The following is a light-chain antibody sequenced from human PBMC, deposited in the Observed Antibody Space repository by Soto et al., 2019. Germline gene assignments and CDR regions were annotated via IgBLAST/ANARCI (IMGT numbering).Light chain of an antibody. CDR3: CSYAGSSTWL. V-gene: IGLV2-23*01. CDR2: EGS. J-gene: IGLJ3*02. Sequence: QSALTQPASVCGSPGQSITISCTGTSSDVGSYNLVSWYQQHPGKAPKLMIYEGSKRPSGVSNRFSGSKSGNTASLTISGLQAEDETDYYCCSYAGSSTWLFGGGTKLTVL. CDR1: SSDVGSYNL.